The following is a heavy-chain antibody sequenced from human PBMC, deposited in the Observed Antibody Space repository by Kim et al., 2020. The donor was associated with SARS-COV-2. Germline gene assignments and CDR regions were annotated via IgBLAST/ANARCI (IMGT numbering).Heavy chain of an antibody. Sequence: NNNPSLKSRVTISVDTSKNQFSLKLSSVTAADTAVYYCARGRGGRNWVDPWGQGTLVTVSS. V-gene: IGHV4-34*01. D-gene: IGHD2-15*01. J-gene: IGHJ5*02. CDR3: ARGRGGRNWVDP.